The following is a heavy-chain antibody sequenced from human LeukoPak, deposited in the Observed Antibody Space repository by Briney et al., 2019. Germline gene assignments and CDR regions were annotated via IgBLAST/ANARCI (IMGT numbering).Heavy chain of an antibody. J-gene: IGHJ4*02. CDR2: ISYSGST. D-gene: IGHD3-10*01. V-gene: IGHV4-59*01. CDR1: GGSISSYY. CDR3: ARALYGSGSPW. Sequence: SETLSLTCTVSGGSISSYYWSWIRQSPGKGLEWIGYISYSGSTDYNPSLKSRVTISVDTSKNQFSLKLSSVTAADTAVYYCARALYGSGSPWWGQGTLVTVSS.